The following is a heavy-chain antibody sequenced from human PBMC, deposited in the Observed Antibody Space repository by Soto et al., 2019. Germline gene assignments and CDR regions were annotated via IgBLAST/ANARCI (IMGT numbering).Heavy chain of an antibody. J-gene: IGHJ5*02. D-gene: IGHD2-15*01. CDR1: GYTFTSYY. CDR3: ARDLSPYCSGGSCYGIDWFDP. V-gene: IGHV1-46*01. Sequence: EASVKVSCKASGYTFTSYYMHWVRQAPGQGLEWMGIINPSGGSTSYAQKFQGRVTMTRDTSTSTVYMELSSLRSEDTAVYYGARDLSPYCSGGSCYGIDWFDPWGQGTLVTVSS. CDR2: INPSGGST.